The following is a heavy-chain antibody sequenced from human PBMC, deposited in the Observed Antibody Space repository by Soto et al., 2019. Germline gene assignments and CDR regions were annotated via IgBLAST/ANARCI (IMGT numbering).Heavy chain of an antibody. CDR3: AKDHRNGGSRVDY. CDR1: RFSFRAHG. CDR2: ISYDGSNS. D-gene: IGHD2-15*01. V-gene: IGHV3-30*18. J-gene: IGHJ4*02. Sequence: ESGGGVVQPGRSLRLSCAASRFSFRAHGMHWVRQAPGKGLEWVAVISYDGSNSYYADSVKGRFTISRDNSNNALYLQMSSLRPEDTAVYFCAKDHRNGGSRVDYWGQGTLVTVSS.